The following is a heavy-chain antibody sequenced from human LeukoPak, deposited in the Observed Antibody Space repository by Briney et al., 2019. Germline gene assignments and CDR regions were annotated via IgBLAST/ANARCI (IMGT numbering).Heavy chain of an antibody. V-gene: IGHV4-59*01. J-gene: IGHJ4*02. Sequence: SETLSLTCTVSGGSISSYYWNWVRQPPGKGLEWIGYISYSGTTNYNPSLKSRVTFSVDTSKNQFSLKLNSVTAADTAVYYCARGGDYGDLRYFDYWGQGTLVTVSS. CDR1: GGSISSYY. D-gene: IGHD4-17*01. CDR2: ISYSGTT. CDR3: ARGGDYGDLRYFDY.